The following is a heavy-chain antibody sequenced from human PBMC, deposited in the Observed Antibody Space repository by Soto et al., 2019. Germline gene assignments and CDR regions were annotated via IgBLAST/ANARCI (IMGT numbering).Heavy chain of an antibody. Sequence: EVQLLESGGGLVQPGGSLRVSCATSGFTFKNFVMSWVRQAPGKGLEWVAAIRASGEQTFYADSVKGRFTISRDNSKNMLFLLMNILRDDDTALYFCAQDRGWGVVSPSHDSWGQGTLVTVSS. V-gene: IGHV3-23*01. CDR2: IRASGEQT. D-gene: IGHD2-21*01. CDR3: AQDRGWGVVSPSHDS. J-gene: IGHJ4*02. CDR1: GFTFKNFV.